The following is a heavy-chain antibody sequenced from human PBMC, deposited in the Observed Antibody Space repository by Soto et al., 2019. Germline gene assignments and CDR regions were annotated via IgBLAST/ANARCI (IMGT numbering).Heavy chain of an antibody. D-gene: IGHD6-19*01. J-gene: IGHJ4*02. CDR2: ISGSGDKT. V-gene: IGHV3-23*01. Sequence: GGSLRLSCAASGYTFSSCAMSWVRQPPGRGLEWVAAISGSGDKTYYADSVKGRFTISRDNSKNTLYLQMNSLRVEDTAVYYCANPPSVKQQWPTLFDHWGQGTLVTVSS. CDR1: GYTFSSCA. CDR3: ANPPSVKQQWPTLFDH.